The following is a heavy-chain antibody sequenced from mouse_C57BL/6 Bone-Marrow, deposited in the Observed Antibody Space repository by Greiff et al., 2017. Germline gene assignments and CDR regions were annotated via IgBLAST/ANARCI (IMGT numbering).Heavy chain of an antibody. J-gene: IGHJ4*01. Sequence: QVQLQQPGAELVRPGSSVKLSCKASGYTFTSYWMDWVKQRPGQGLEWIGNIYPSDSETHYNQKFKDKATLTVDKSSSTAYMQLSSLTSEDSAVYSCARHVYAMDYWGQGTSVTVSS. CDR2: IYPSDSET. CDR3: ARHVYAMDY. V-gene: IGHV1-61*01. CDR1: GYTFTSYW.